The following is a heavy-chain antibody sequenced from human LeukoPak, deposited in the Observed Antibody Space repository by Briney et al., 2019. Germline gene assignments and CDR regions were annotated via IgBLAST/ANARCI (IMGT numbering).Heavy chain of an antibody. CDR1: VFTFSSYA. D-gene: IGHD5-12*01. CDR2: ISGSGGST. V-gene: IGHV3-23*01. CDR3: ALEGVATISDY. J-gene: IGHJ4*02. Sequence: RGSLRLSCAASVFTFSSYAMSWVRQAPGKGLEWVSAISGSGGSTYYADSVKGRFTISRDNSKNTLYLQMNSLRAEDTAVYYCALEGVATISDYWGQGPLVTVSS.